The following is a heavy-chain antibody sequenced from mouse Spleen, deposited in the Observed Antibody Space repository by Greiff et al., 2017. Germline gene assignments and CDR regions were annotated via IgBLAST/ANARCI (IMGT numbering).Heavy chain of an antibody. J-gene: IGHJ2*01. V-gene: IGHV1-15*01. CDR2: IDPETGGT. CDR3: TREVRQAFFDY. D-gene: IGHD2-14*01. CDR1: GYTFTDYE. Sequence: QVQLKESGAELVRPGASVTLSCKASGYTFTDYEMHWVKQTPVHGLEWIGAIDPETGGTAYNQKFKGKAILTADKSSSTAYMELRSLTSEDSAVYYCTREVRQAFFDYWGQGTTLTVSS.